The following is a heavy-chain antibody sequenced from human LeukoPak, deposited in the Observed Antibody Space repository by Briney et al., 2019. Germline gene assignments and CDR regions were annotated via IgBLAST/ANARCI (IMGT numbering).Heavy chain of an antibody. Sequence: SETLSLTCTVSGGSISSYYWSWIRQPPGKGLEWIGYIYYSGSTNYNPSLKSRVTISVDTSKNQFSLKLSSVTAADTAVYYCASSKYYDFWSGYHIFDYWGQGTLVTVSS. J-gene: IGHJ4*02. CDR1: GGSISSYY. V-gene: IGHV4-59*01. CDR3: ASSKYYDFWSGYHIFDY. D-gene: IGHD3-3*01. CDR2: IYYSGST.